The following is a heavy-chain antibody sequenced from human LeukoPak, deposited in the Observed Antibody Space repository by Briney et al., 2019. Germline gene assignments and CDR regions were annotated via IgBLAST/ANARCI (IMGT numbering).Heavy chain of an antibody. CDR2: ISYDGSNK. J-gene: IGHJ4*02. D-gene: IGHD2-2*01. V-gene: IGHV3-30*18. Sequence: PGGSLRLSCAASGFTFSSYGMHWVRQAPGKGLEWVAVISYDGSNKYYADSVKGRFTISRDNSKNTLYLQMNSLRAEDTAVYYCAKVPVRYCSSTSCYVPDYWGQGTLVTVSS. CDR3: AKVPVRYCSSTSCYVPDY. CDR1: GFTFSSYG.